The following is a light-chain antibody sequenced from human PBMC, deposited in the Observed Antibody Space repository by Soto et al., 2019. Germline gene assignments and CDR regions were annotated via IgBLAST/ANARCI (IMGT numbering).Light chain of an antibody. CDR3: QQYDNLPYT. CDR1: QDISNY. CDR2: DAS. Sequence: DIQMTQSPSSLSASVGDRVTITCQASQDISNYLNWYQQKPGKAPKLLIYDASNLETEVPSRFSGSGSGTDFTVTISSLQPEDIATYYCQQYDNLPYTFGQGTKLEIK. V-gene: IGKV1-33*01. J-gene: IGKJ2*01.